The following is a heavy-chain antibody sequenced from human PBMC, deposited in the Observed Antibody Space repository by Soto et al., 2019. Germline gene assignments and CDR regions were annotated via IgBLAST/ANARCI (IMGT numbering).Heavy chain of an antibody. CDR1: GFTFSSYA. D-gene: IGHD6-13*01. CDR3: ATRSSSWYFDY. J-gene: IGHJ4*02. CDR2: ISGSGDST. Sequence: EVQLLESGGGLVQPGGSLRLSCAASGFTFSSYAMNWVRQAPGKGLEWVSVISGSGDSTYYADSVKGRFTISRDNSKNTLYLQMNSLSAEDTAVYYCATRSSSWYFDYWGQGTLVTVSS. V-gene: IGHV3-23*01.